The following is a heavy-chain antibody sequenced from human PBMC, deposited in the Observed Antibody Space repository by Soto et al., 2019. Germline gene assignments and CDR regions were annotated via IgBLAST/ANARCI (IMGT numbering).Heavy chain of an antibody. CDR2: ISWNSGSI. CDR1: RFTFDDYA. CDR3: AKDRGYAVGSDGDAFDI. J-gene: IGHJ3*02. V-gene: IGHV3-9*01. D-gene: IGHD3-16*01. Sequence: PGGSLRLSCAASRFTFDDYAMHWVRQAPGKGLEWVSGISWNSGSIGYADSVKGRFTISRDNAKNSLYLQMNSLRAEDTALYYCAKDRGYAVGSDGDAFDIWSRGTMVTVSS.